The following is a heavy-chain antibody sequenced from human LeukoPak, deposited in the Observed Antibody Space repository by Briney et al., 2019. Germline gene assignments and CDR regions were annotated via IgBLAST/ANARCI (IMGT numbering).Heavy chain of an antibody. CDR2: AYGDGNSK. J-gene: IGHJ6*02. Sequence: GGSLRLSCTTSGFPFCSYGVHWVRQAPGMGLEWVAVAYGDGNSKYYADSVKGRFTISKDNSKNTLYLEMSSLRAEDTAVYYCGKGAGDYYYYGMDVWGQGTTVTVSS. V-gene: IGHV3-33*06. CDR3: GKGAGDYYYYGMDV. D-gene: IGHD3-10*01. CDR1: GFPFCSYG.